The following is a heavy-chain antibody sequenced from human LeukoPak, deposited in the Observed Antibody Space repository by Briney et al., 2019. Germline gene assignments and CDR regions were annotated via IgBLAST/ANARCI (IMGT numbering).Heavy chain of an antibody. CDR1: GFTFSNYA. CDR2: ISGSSGST. V-gene: IGHV3-23*01. Sequence: GGSLRLSCVASGFTFSNYAVSWVRQAPGKRLEWVSTISGSSGSTYYADSVKGRFTISRDNSRNTLFLQMNSLGAEDTALNYCAKVRFGHLGSFDYWGQGTLVTVSS. D-gene: IGHD3-16*01. CDR3: AKVRFGHLGSFDY. J-gene: IGHJ4*02.